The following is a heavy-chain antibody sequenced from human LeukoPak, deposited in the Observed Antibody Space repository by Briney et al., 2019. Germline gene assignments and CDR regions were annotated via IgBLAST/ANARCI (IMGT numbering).Heavy chain of an antibody. CDR3: STATSY. J-gene: IGHJ4*02. CDR1: GFTFSNAW. CDR2: IKSKTHGGTT. V-gene: IGHV3-15*01. Sequence: GGSLRLSCAASGFTFSNAWMSWVRQAPGKGLEWVGRIKSKTHGGTTDYAAPVKGRFTISRDDSKNTVYLQMNSLKTEDTGVYYCSTATSYWGQGSLVTVSS.